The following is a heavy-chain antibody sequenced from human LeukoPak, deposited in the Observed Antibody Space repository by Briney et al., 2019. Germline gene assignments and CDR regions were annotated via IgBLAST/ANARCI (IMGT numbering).Heavy chain of an antibody. CDR1: GFTTHYW. Sequence: GGSLRLSCTASGFTTHYWLNWVRQSPGKGLEWVANIDRDGRVQHYVDSVEGRFTISRDSAKNSLFLQMNSLTAEDTAVYYCAGGRDIAVAGPGGYFDYWGQGILVTVSS. D-gene: IGHD6-19*01. CDR3: AGGRDIAVAGPGGYFDY. V-gene: IGHV3-7*03. J-gene: IGHJ4*02. CDR2: IDRDGRVQ.